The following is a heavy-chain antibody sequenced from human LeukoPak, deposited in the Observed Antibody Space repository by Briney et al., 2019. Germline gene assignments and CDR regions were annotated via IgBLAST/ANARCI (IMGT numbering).Heavy chain of an antibody. J-gene: IGHJ4*02. CDR1: GGSISSYY. D-gene: IGHD5-18*01. V-gene: IGHV4-59*01. CDR3: ARGGARGYADY. CDR2: IHYSRST. Sequence: SETLSLTCTVSGGSISSYYWSWIRQPPGKGLEWIGYIHYSRSTNYNPSLKSRVTISVDTSKNQFSLKLSSVTAADTAVYYCARGGARGYADYWGQGTLVTVSS.